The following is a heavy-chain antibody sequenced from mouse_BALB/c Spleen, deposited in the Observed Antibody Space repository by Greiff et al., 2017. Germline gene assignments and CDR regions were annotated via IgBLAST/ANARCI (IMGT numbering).Heavy chain of an antibody. D-gene: IGHD1-1*01. V-gene: IGHV5-12-2*01. CDR1: GFTFSSYT. CDR2: ISNGGGST. J-gene: IGHJ4*01. CDR3: ARHDSPYGSSYEYAMDY. Sequence: EVMLVESGGGLVQPGGSLKLSCAASGFTFSSYTMSWVRQTPEKRLEWVAYISNGGGSTYYPDTVQGRFTISRDNAKNTLYLQMSSLKSEDTAMYYGARHDSPYGSSYEYAMDYGGQGTSVTVSS.